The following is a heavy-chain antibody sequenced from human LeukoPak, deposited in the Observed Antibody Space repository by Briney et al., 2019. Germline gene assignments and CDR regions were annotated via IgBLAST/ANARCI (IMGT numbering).Heavy chain of an antibody. CDR3: AGRLFSSTWPHFHY. J-gene: IGHJ4*02. CDR2: ISSSGSTI. Sequence: PGGSLRLSCAASGFTFSRYEMNWVRQAPGKGLEWVSYISSSGSTIFYGDSVKGRFTISRDNAKNSLYLQMNGLRDEDTAVYYCAGRLFSSTWPHFHYWGQGILVTASS. V-gene: IGHV3-48*03. D-gene: IGHD2-2*01. CDR1: GFTFSRYE.